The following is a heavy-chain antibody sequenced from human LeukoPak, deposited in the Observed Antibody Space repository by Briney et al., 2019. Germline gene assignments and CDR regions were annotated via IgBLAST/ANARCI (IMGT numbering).Heavy chain of an antibody. CDR1: GFTFSSYS. D-gene: IGHD6-13*01. CDR2: ISSSSSST. CDR3: ARDSSSWCGGL. J-gene: IGHJ4*02. V-gene: IGHV3-21*01. Sequence: GGSLRLSCAASGFTFSSYSMNWVRQAPGKGLEWVSSISSSSSSTDYADSVRGRFITSRDNAKNSLYLQMNSLRAEDTAVYYCARDSSSWCGGLWGQGTLVTVSS.